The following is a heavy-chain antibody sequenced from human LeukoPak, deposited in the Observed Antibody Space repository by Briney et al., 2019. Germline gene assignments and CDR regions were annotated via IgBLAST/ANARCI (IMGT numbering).Heavy chain of an antibody. Sequence: PSETLSLTCNVSDASISGYYWSWIRQPPGQGLEWIGSIHFSGSTNYNPSLRSRVTISVDTSKNQLSLKLSSVTAADTAVYYCARDLGGIYFDYWGQGTLVTVSS. V-gene: IGHV4-59*01. J-gene: IGHJ4*02. D-gene: IGHD1-26*01. CDR1: DASISGYY. CDR2: IHFSGST. CDR3: ARDLGGIYFDY.